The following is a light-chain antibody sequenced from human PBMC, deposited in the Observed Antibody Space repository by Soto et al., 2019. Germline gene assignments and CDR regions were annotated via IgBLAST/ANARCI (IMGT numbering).Light chain of an antibody. CDR3: QHYGSSPET. J-gene: IGKJ1*01. Sequence: EIVLTQSPGTLSLSPGKRVTLSCRASQSISSSYLAWYQQKPGQAPRLLSYGASSRATGIPDRFSGSGSGTDFTLTISRLEPEDFAVYYCQHYGSSPETFGQGTKVDIK. V-gene: IGKV3-20*01. CDR2: GAS. CDR1: QSISSSY.